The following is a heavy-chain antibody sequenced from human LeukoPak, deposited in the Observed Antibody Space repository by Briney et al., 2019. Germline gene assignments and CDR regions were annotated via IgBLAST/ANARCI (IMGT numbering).Heavy chain of an antibody. CDR3: ARHYVALWFGEFQYNWFDP. Sequence: SETLSLTCAVSGYSISSGYYWGWIRQPPGKGLEWIGSIYHSGSTYYNPSLKSRVTISVDTSKNQFSLKLSSVTAADTAVYYCARHYVALWFGEFQYNWFDPWGQGTLVTVSS. D-gene: IGHD3-10*01. CDR2: IYHSGST. J-gene: IGHJ5*02. V-gene: IGHV4-38-2*01. CDR1: GYSISSGYY.